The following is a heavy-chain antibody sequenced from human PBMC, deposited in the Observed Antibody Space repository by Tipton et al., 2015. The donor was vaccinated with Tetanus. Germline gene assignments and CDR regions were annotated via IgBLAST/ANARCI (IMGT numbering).Heavy chain of an antibody. J-gene: IGHJ1*01. Sequence: TLSLTCTVSGGSISSGGYYWSWIRQHPGKGLEWIGYIYYSGSTYYNPSLKSRVTISVDTSKNQFSLKLSSETAADTAVYYCARAVGYYYDSSGYPAEYFQHWGQGTLVTVSS. CDR2: IYYSGST. CDR1: GGSISSGGYY. D-gene: IGHD3-22*01. CDR3: ARAVGYYYDSSGYPAEYFQH. V-gene: IGHV4-31*03.